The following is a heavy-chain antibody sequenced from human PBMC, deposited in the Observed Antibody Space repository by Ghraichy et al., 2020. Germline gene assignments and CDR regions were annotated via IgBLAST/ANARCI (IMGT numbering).Heavy chain of an antibody. CDR1: GFTFSSYS. CDR3: ARGGTGTFDY. D-gene: IGHD3-10*01. J-gene: IGHJ4*02. V-gene: IGHV3-48*01. CDR2: IISSSTTT. Sequence: SCAASGFTFSSYSMNWVRQAPGKGLEWVSYIISSSTTTYYADSVKGRFTISRDNAKNSVYLQMNSLRAEDTAVYYCARGGTGTFDYWGQGTLVTVSS.